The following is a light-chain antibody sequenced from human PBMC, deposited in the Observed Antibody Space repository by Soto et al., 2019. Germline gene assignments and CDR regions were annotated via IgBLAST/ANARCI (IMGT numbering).Light chain of an antibody. V-gene: IGKV3-20*01. CDR1: RTVSSSY. Sequence: IVLTQSPGTLSLSPGEGATLSCRASRTVSSSYLVWYQQKPGQAPRLLIYGASRRATGIPDRFSGSGSGTDFSLSITRLEPEDFAVYYCQQFDTSPPAITFGQGTRLEIK. CDR2: GAS. CDR3: QQFDTSPPAIT. J-gene: IGKJ5*01.